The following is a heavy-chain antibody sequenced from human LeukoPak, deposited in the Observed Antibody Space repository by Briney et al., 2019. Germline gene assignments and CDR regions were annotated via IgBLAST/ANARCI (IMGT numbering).Heavy chain of an antibody. V-gene: IGHV3-23*01. Sequence: GGSLRLSCAASGFTFSSYAMSWVRQAPGKGLEWVSAISGSGGSTYYADSVKGRFTISRDNSKNTLYLQMNSLRAGDTAVYYCAKAVYCSSTSCHYYFDYWGQGTLVTVSS. J-gene: IGHJ4*02. D-gene: IGHD2-2*01. CDR2: ISGSGGST. CDR3: AKAVYCSSTSCHYYFDY. CDR1: GFTFSSYA.